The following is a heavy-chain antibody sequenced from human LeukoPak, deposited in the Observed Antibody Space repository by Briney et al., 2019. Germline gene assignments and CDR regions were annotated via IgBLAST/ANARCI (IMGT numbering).Heavy chain of an antibody. D-gene: IGHD4-23*01. V-gene: IGHV3-74*03. CDR2: INGDGSST. Sequence: GGSLRLSCGATGFTISSYWMHWVRQAPGKGLVWVSRINGDGSSTTYADSVKGRFTISRDNAKNTLYLQMNSLRAEDTAVYYCAKGGTTVVDPWGQGTLVTVSS. J-gene: IGHJ5*02. CDR3: AKGGTTVVDP. CDR1: GFTISSYW.